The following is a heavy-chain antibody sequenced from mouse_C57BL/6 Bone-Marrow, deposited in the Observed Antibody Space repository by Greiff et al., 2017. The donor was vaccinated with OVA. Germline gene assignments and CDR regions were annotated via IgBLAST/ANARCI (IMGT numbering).Heavy chain of an antibody. V-gene: IGHV6-3*01. CDR1: GFTFSNYW. CDR2: IRLKSDNYAT. Sequence: DVQLQESGGGLVQPGGSMKLSCVASGFTFSNYWMNWVRQSPEKGLEWVAQIRLKSDNYATHYAESVKGRFTISRDDSKSSVYLQMNNLRAEDTGIYYCTGRYYGSVYWGQGTTLTVSS. J-gene: IGHJ2*01. CDR3: TGRYYGSVY. D-gene: IGHD1-1*01.